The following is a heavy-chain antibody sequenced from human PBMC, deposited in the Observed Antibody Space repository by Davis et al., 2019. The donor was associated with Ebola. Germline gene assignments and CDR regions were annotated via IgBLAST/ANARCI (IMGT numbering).Heavy chain of an antibody. D-gene: IGHD1-26*01. Sequence: GESLKISCSASGFTFSSYAMHWVRQAPGKGLEYVSAISSNGGSTYYADSVKGRFTISRDNSKNTLCLQMSSLRAEDTAVYYCARDSREAVGFDYWGQGTLVTVSS. CDR2: ISSNGGST. CDR1: GFTFSSYA. CDR3: ARDSREAVGFDY. V-gene: IGHV3-64D*06. J-gene: IGHJ4*02.